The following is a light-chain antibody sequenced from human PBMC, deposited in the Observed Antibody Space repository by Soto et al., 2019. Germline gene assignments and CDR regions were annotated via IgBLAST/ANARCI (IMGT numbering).Light chain of an antibody. J-gene: IGKJ1*01. CDR2: GAS. CDR3: HQYDHWTQT. CDR1: QSVRSY. Sequence: EVVMTQSPATLSVSPGERATLSCGASQSVRSYLAWYQQKPGQAPRLLIHGASTRAPGIPARFSGSGSGTDFTLTISSLQSEDFAVYYCHQYDHWTQTFGQGTK. V-gene: IGKV3-15*01.